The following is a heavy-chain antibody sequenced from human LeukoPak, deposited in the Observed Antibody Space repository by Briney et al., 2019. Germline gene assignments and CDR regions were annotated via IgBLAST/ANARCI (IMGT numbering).Heavy chain of an antibody. CDR3: TTDPPGSSHRLPYYYGLDV. D-gene: IGHD1-26*01. CDR2: IKSKTDGGTT. V-gene: IGHV3-15*01. CDR1: GFTFSNAW. Sequence: GGSLRLSCAASGFTFSNAWMSWVRQAPGKGLEWVGRIKSKTDGGTTDYAAPVKGRFTISRDDSKNTLYLQMDSLKTEDTAVYYCTTDPPGSSHRLPYYYGLDVWGQGTTVTVSS. J-gene: IGHJ6*02.